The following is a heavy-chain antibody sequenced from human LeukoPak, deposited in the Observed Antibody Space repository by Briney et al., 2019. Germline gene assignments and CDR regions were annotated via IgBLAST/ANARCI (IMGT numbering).Heavy chain of an antibody. Sequence: ASVKVSCKASGYTFTSYYMHWVRQAPGQGLEWMGIINPSGGSTSYAQKFQGRVTMTRDTSTSTVYMELSSLRSEDTAVYYCARDKRAPYYDILTGYYSSDIWGQGTMVTVSS. CDR3: ARDKRAPYYDILTGYYSSDI. V-gene: IGHV1-46*01. J-gene: IGHJ3*02. CDR2: INPSGGST. D-gene: IGHD3-9*01. CDR1: GYTFTSYY.